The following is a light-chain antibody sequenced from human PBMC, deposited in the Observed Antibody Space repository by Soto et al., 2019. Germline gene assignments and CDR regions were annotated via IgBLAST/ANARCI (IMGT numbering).Light chain of an antibody. CDR1: QSVSTY. J-gene: IGKJ3*01. V-gene: IGKV3-11*01. CDR2: DAS. Sequence: EIVLTQSPATLSLSPGERATLSCRASQSVSTYLAWYQQQPGQAPRLLIYDASNRATGIPARFSGSGSGTDFTFNISRLEHEDFAVYYCKQRSNWPPVFSFGPGTKVDIK. CDR3: KQRSNWPPVFS.